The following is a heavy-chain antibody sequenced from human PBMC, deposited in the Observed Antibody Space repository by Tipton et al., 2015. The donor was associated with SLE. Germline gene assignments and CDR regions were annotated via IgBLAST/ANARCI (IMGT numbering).Heavy chain of an antibody. CDR2: ISWNSGSI. Sequence: SLRLSCAASGFTFDDYAMHWVRQAPGKGLEWVSGISWNSGSIGYADSVKGRFTISRDNAKNSLYLQMNSLRAEDTASYYCAKGGRGEDWYFDLWGRGTLVTVSS. CDR3: AKGGRGEDWYFDL. J-gene: IGHJ2*01. D-gene: IGHD3-16*01. V-gene: IGHV3-9*01. CDR1: GFTFDDYA.